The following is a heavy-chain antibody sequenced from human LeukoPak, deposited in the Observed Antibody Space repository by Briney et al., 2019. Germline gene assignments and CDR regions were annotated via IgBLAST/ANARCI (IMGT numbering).Heavy chain of an antibody. J-gene: IGHJ4*02. CDR3: ARDFSLYYGSVTYYFDY. CDR1: GFTFSDNY. V-gene: IGHV3-11*04. Sequence: GGSLRLSCAASGFTFSDNYMGWIRQAPGKGLEWVSYISSSGTTIYYADSVKGRFTISRDNAKNSLYLQMNSLRAEDTAVYYCARDFSLYYGSVTYYFDYWGQGTLVTVSS. D-gene: IGHD3-10*01. CDR2: ISSSGTTI.